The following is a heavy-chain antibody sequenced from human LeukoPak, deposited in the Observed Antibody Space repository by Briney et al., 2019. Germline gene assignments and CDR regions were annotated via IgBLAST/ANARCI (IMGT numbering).Heavy chain of an antibody. Sequence: PGGSLRLSCAASGFTFSSYAMHWVRQAPGKGLEWVAVISYDGSNKYYADSVKGRFTISRDNSKNTLYLQMNSLRAEDTAVYYCAKDPAWIQRVDYYYGMDVWGQGTTVTVSS. CDR1: GFTFSSYA. V-gene: IGHV3-30*04. J-gene: IGHJ6*02. CDR3: AKDPAWIQRVDYYYGMDV. CDR2: ISYDGSNK. D-gene: IGHD5-18*01.